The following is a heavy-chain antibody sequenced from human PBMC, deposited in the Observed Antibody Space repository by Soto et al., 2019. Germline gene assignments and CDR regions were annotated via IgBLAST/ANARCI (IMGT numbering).Heavy chain of an antibody. D-gene: IGHD6-19*01. V-gene: IGHV3-7*01. J-gene: IGHJ4*02. Sequence: EVQLVESGGGLGQPGGSLRLSCAASGFSLSDYWMNWVRQAPGKGLEWVAIIKQDGSDRCYVDSVKGRFTISRDNAKNSLYLQMSSLRVEDTALYYCARGRGWLHDYWGQGTLVTVSS. CDR3: ARGRGWLHDY. CDR2: IKQDGSDR. CDR1: GFSLSDYW.